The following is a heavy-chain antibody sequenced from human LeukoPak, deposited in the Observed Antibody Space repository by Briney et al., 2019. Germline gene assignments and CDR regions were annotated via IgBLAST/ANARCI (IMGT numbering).Heavy chain of an antibody. CDR1: GYTFTSYG. Sequence: ASVKVSCKASGYTFTSYGISWVRQAPGQGLEWMGWISAYNGNTNYAQKFQGRVTMTRDTSISTAYMELSRLRSDDTAVYYCARDVVSSSWYGYWGQGTLVTVSS. J-gene: IGHJ4*02. CDR2: ISAYNGNT. D-gene: IGHD6-13*01. CDR3: ARDVVSSSWYGY. V-gene: IGHV1-18*01.